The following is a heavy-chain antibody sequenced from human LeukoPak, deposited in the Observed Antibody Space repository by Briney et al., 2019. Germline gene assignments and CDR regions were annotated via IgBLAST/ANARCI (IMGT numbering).Heavy chain of an antibody. V-gene: IGHV3-23*01. J-gene: IGHJ4*02. D-gene: IGHD3-10*01. CDR3: AKETRGGGYFDY. CDR2: ISASDGRT. Sequence: GGSLRLSCAASGFTFSIYAMSWVRLAPGKGLKWVSAISASDGRTYYADSVKGRFTISRDNSKNTLYLQMNSLRAEDTAVYYCAKETRGGGYFDYWGQGTLVTVSS. CDR1: GFTFSIYA.